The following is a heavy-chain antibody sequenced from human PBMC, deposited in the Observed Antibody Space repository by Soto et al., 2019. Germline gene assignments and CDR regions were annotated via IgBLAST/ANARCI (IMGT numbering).Heavy chain of an antibody. J-gene: IGHJ4*02. CDR1: GGTFRSYT. CDR3: YGSGSYYHLAY. Sequence: QVQLVQSGAEVKKPGSSVKVSCKASGGTFRSYTISWVRQAPGQGLAWMGRIIPILGIANYAQKFQGRVTITADKSTSTAYMALSSLRSEDTAVYYYYGSGSYYHLAYWGQGTLVTVSS. V-gene: IGHV1-69*02. CDR2: IIPILGIA. D-gene: IGHD3-10*01.